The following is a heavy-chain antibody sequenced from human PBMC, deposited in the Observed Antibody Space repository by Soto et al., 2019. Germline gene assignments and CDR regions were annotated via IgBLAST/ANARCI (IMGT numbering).Heavy chain of an antibody. CDR1: VGSISSGGYY. D-gene: IGHD6-6*01. V-gene: IGHV4-31*03. Sequence: QVQLQESGPGLVKPSQTLSLTCTVSVGSISSGGYYWTWIRQHPGKGLEWIGNIYYSGSTYYNPSLRSRITISVDTSNNQFSLKLSSVTAADTAVYYCARDSRSIAAFYFASWGQGTLVTVSS. CDR2: IYYSGST. J-gene: IGHJ4*02. CDR3: ARDSRSIAAFYFAS.